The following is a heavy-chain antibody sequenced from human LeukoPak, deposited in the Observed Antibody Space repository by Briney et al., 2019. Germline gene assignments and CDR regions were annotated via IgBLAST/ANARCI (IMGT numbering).Heavy chain of an antibody. J-gene: IGHJ4*02. D-gene: IGHD3-3*01. Sequence: SETLSFTCIVPDDSISTYYWGWIRQPPGKGLEWIGYTRYDGTTNYNPSLKSRVTISIDTSKNQFSLKLSSVTAADAAMYYCARQGSTRSAYYYVDYWGQGTLVTVSS. CDR3: ARQGSTRSAYYYVDY. CDR2: TRYDGTT. CDR1: DDSISTYY. V-gene: IGHV4-59*01.